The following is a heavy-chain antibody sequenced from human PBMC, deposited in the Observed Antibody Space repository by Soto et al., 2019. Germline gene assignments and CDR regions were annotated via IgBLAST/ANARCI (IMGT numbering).Heavy chain of an antibody. CDR3: ARSNWYSEY. J-gene: IGHJ4*02. V-gene: IGHV4-59*11. CDR1: GGSINNHY. CDR2: IYYTGST. D-gene: IGHD7-27*01. Sequence: QVQLQESGPGLVKPSETLSLTCTVSGGSINNHYWSWIRQPPGKGLEWIGYIYYTGSTTYNPSLKSLVTISVDTSKNQFSLNLTSLTAADTAIYYCARSNWYSEYWGQGTLVTVSS.